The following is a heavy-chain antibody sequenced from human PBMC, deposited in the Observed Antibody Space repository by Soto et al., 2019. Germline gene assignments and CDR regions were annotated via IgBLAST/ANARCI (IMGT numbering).Heavy chain of an antibody. CDR3: ARDMGFGLSDY. V-gene: IGHV1-3*01. J-gene: IGHJ4*02. CDR1: GYTFTSCA. CDR2: INAGNGNT. Sequence: QVQLVQSGAEVKKPGASVKVSCKASGYTFTSCAMYWVRQAPGQRLEWMGWINAGNGNTNYSQKFQGRVTITRDTSATTAYMELSSLRSEDTAVYYCARDMGFGLSDYWGQGTLVTVSS. D-gene: IGHD3-10*01.